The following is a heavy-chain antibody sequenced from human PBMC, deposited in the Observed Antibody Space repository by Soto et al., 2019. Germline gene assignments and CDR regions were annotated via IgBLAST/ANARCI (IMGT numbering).Heavy chain of an antibody. Sequence: QVQLVQSGAEVKQPGASVKVSCKASGYTFTNYGITWVRQAPGQGLEWVGWVSAYNGYTNYAQRYQGRVTMTTDTSTTTAYMELTSLRSDDTAVYYCARDPLNSSGWFDPWGQGTLVTVSS. CDR1: GYTFTNYG. D-gene: IGHD3-22*01. J-gene: IGHJ5*02. CDR2: VSAYNGYT. V-gene: IGHV1-18*01. CDR3: ARDPLNSSGWFDP.